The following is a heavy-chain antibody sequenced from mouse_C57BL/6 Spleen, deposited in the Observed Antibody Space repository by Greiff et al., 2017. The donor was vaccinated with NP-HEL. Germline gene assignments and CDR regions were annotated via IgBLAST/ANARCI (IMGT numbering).Heavy chain of an antibody. Sequence: VQLQQSGAELVKPGASVKISCKASGYAFSSYWMNWVKQRPGKGLEWIGQIYPGDGDTNYNGKFKGKATLTADKSSSTAYMQLSSLTSEDSAVYFCARSPMITTRGYYYAMDYWGQGTSVTVSS. J-gene: IGHJ4*01. D-gene: IGHD2-4*01. CDR2: IYPGDGDT. CDR3: ARSPMITTRGYYYAMDY. CDR1: GYAFSSYW. V-gene: IGHV1-80*01.